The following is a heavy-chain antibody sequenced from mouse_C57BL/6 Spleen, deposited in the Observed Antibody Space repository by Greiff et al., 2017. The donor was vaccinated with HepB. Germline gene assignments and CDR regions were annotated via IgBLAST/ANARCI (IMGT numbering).Heavy chain of an antibody. Sequence: EVKLMESGPELVKPGASVKISCKASGYSFTGYYMNWVKQSPEKSLEWIGEINPSTGGTTYNQKFKAKATLTVDKSSSTAYMQLKSLTSEDSAFYYCARQDGYYGMDYWGQGTSVTVSS. J-gene: IGHJ4*01. V-gene: IGHV1-42*01. CDR3: ARQDGYYGMDY. CDR1: GYSFTGYY. CDR2: INPSTGGT.